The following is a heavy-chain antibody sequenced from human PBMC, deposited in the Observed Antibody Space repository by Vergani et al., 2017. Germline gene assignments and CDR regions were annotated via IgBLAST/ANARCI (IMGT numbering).Heavy chain of an antibody. V-gene: IGHV3-30*02. CDR3: AKHFRGWGIDY. J-gene: IGHJ4*02. CDR2: IQFDGSNQ. D-gene: IGHD3-16*01. Sequence: QVQLVESGGGVVQRGGSLRLSCATSGFTLSNYDMQWIRQGPGKGLEFVAFIQFDGSNQYYADSVKGRFTLSRDFSKNTIYLQMNILRTDDTATYYCAKHFRGWGIDYWGQGTQVIVSS. CDR1: GFTLSNYD.